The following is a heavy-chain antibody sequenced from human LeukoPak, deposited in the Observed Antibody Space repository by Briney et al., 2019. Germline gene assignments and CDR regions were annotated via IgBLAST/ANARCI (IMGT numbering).Heavy chain of an antibody. CDR3: ARGGRGYDFWSGPTFDY. Sequence: PSETLSLTCTVSGGSVSSGSYYWSWIRQPPGKGLEWIGYVYYSGSTNYNPSLKSRVTISVDTSKNQFSLKLSSVTAADTAVYYCARGGRGYDFWSGPTFDYWGQGTLVIVSS. V-gene: IGHV4-61*01. CDR1: GGSVSSGSYY. CDR2: VYYSGST. D-gene: IGHD3-3*01. J-gene: IGHJ4*02.